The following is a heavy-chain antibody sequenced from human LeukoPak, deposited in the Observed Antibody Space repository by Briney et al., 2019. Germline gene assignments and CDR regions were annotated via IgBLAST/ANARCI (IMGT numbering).Heavy chain of an antibody. CDR1: GGTFSSYA. Sequence: SVKVSCKASGGTFSSYAISWVRQAPGQGLEWMGGIIPIFGTANYAQKFQGRVTITADESTSTAYMELSSLRSEDTAVYYCARDVHYGDYSSDYWGQGTLVTVSS. CDR2: IIPIFGTA. J-gene: IGHJ4*02. V-gene: IGHV1-69*13. D-gene: IGHD4-17*01. CDR3: ARDVHYGDYSSDY.